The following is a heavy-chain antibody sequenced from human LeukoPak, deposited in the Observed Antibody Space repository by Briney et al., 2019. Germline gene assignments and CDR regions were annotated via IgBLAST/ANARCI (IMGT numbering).Heavy chain of an antibody. D-gene: IGHD6-6*01. V-gene: IGHV4-38-2*02. CDR1: GYSISSGYY. Sequence: SETLSLTCTVSGYSISSGYYWGWIRQPPGKGLEWIGSIYRSGSTYYNPSLKSRVTISVDMSKNQFSLKLSSVTAADTAVYYCARGDSSRSPDFDYWGQGTLVTVSS. CDR2: IYRSGST. J-gene: IGHJ4*02. CDR3: ARGDSSRSPDFDY.